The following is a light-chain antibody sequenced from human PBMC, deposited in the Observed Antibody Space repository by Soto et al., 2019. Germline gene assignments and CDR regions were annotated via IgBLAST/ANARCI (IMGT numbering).Light chain of an antibody. V-gene: IGLV1-47*01. CDR3: AVWDDSLSGVV. CDR1: RSNIGSNS. Sequence: QSVLTQPPSASGTPGQTVTISRSGSRSNIGSNSIYWLQQLPGAAPKLLIFGNDQRPSGVPDRFSGSKSGTSASLAISGLRSEDEADYYCAVWDDSLSGVVFGGGTKLTVL. CDR2: GND. J-gene: IGLJ3*02.